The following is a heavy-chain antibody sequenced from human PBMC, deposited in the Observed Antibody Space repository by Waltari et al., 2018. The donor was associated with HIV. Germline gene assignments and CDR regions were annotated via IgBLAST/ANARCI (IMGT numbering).Heavy chain of an antibody. V-gene: IGHV4-39*01. J-gene: IGHJ5*02. CDR3: ALIVVVPAAKLNWFDP. CDR1: GGSISSSSYY. D-gene: IGHD2-2*01. CDR2: IYYSGNT. Sequence: QLQLQESGPGLVKPSETLSLTCTVSGGSISSSSYYWGWIRQPPGKGMEWIGSIYYSGNTYSNPALKSRVTISGDTSKNQFSRKLSAVTAADTAVYYCALIVVVPAAKLNWFDPWGQGTLVTVSS.